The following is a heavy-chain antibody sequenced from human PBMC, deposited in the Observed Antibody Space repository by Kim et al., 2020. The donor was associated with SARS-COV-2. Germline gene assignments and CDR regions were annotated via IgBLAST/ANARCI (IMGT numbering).Heavy chain of an antibody. Sequence: TYYNPALKSRVTISVDTSKNQFSLKLSSVTAADTAVYYCASYSSSYWFDPWGQGTLVTVSS. J-gene: IGHJ5*02. CDR3: ASYSSSYWFDP. V-gene: IGHV4-39*01. D-gene: IGHD6-13*01. CDR2: T.